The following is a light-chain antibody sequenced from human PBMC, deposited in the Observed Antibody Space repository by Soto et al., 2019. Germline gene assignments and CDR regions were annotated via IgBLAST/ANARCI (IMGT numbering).Light chain of an antibody. Sequence: QSALTQPASVSGSPGQSITISCTGTSSDVGGYNYVSWYQQHPGKAPKLMIYDVRNRSSGVSNLFSGSKSGNTASLTISGLQAEDDADYYCSSYTSSSTQVFGTGTKLTVL. CDR2: DVR. V-gene: IGLV2-14*01. J-gene: IGLJ1*01. CDR3: SSYTSSSTQV. CDR1: SSDVGGYNY.